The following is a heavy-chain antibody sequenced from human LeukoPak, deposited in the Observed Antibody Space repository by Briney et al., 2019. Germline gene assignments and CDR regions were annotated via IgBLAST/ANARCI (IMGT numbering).Heavy chain of an antibody. CDR3: AREAAGGTTSFDY. V-gene: IGHV1-46*01. Sequence: ASVTVSCKSSGYTFTGYYMHWVRQAPGQGLEWMGIINPSGGSTSYAQKFQGRVTMTRDKSTSTVYMELSSLSSEDTAVHYCAREAAGGTTSFDYWGQGTLVTVSS. CDR2: INPSGGST. J-gene: IGHJ4*02. D-gene: IGHD6-13*01. CDR1: GYTFTGYY.